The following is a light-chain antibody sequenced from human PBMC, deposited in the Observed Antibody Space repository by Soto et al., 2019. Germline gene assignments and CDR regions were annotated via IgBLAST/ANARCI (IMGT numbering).Light chain of an antibody. CDR2: EAS. CDR1: QTIVKW. J-gene: IGKJ1*01. V-gene: IGKV1-5*03. Sequence: DVQMTQSPSILSASVGDTVTITCRTSQTIVKWLAWYQQKAGKAPKLLISEASILQSGVPSRFSGSASGTEFTLTISGLQPDDFATYYCQQRSNWPRKFGQGTKV. CDR3: QQRSNWPRK.